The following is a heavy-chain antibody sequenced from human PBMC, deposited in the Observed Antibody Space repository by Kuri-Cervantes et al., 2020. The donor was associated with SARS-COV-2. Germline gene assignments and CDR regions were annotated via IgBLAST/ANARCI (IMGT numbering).Heavy chain of an antibody. CDR1: GFTFSDYY. D-gene: IGHD2-2*01. CDR2: ISSSGSTI. CDR3: ASPDIVVVPAAMGYNWFDP. Sequence: GGSLRLSCAASGFTFSDYYMSWIRQAPGKGLEWVSYISSSGSTIYYADSVKGRFTISRDNAKNSLYLQMNSLRAEDTAVYYCASPDIVVVPAAMGYNWFDPWGQGTLVTVSS. J-gene: IGHJ5*02. V-gene: IGHV3-11*04.